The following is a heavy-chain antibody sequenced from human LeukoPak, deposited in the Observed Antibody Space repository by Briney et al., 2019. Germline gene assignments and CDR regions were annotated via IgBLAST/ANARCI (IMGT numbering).Heavy chain of an antibody. Sequence: ASVKVSCKASGYTFTSYGISWVRQAPGQGLEWMGWISAYNGNTKYPQKFQGRVTITRDTSANTAYMDLSSLRSEDTAVYYCARDPGPIYGDYEKISWFDPWGQGTLVTVSS. J-gene: IGHJ5*02. V-gene: IGHV1-18*01. CDR3: ARDPGPIYGDYEKISWFDP. CDR2: ISAYNGNT. CDR1: GYTFTSYG. D-gene: IGHD4-17*01.